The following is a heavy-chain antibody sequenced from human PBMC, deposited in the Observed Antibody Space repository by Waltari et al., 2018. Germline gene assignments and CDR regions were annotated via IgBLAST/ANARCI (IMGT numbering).Heavy chain of an antibody. CDR3: ARAPRYYYYYYGMDV. J-gene: IGHJ6*02. CDR1: GGSFSGYY. Sequence: QVQLQPWGAGLLKPSETLSLTCAVYGGSFSGYYWSWIRQPPGKGLEWIGEINHSGSTNYNPSLKSRVTISVDTSKNQFSLKLSSVTAADTAVYYCARAPRYYYYYYGMDVWGQGTTVTVSS. CDR2: INHSGST. V-gene: IGHV4-34*01.